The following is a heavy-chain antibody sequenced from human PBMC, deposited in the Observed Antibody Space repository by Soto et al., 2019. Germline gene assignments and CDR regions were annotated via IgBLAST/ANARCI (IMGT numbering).Heavy chain of an antibody. D-gene: IGHD4-17*01. CDR3: AREDYGGNTYGMDV. CDR2: IYHSGST. CDR1: GGSISSGGYS. Sequence: QLQLQESGSGVVKRSQTLSLTCAVSGGSISSGGYSWSWIRQPPGKGLEWIGYIYHSGSTYYNPSLKSRVTISVDRSKNQFSLKLSSVTAADTAVYYCAREDYGGNTYGMDVWGQGTTVTVSS. V-gene: IGHV4-30-2*01. J-gene: IGHJ6*02.